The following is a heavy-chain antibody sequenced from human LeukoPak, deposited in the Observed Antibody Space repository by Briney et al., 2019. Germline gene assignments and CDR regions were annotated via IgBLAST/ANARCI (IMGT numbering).Heavy chain of an antibody. CDR1: GGTFSSYA. CDR2: INTNTGNP. CDR3: ARESAVAETSESDY. D-gene: IGHD2-15*01. V-gene: IGHV7-4-1*02. Sequence: ASVKVSCKASGGTFSSYAISWVRQAPGQGLEWMGWINTNTGNPTYAQGFTGRFVFSLDTSVSTAYLQISSLKAEDTAVYYCARESAVAETSESDYWGQGTLVTVSS. J-gene: IGHJ4*02.